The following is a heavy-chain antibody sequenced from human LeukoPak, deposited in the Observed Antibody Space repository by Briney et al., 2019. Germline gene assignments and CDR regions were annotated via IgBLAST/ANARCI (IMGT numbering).Heavy chain of an antibody. CDR1: GGTLSSYA. V-gene: IGHV1-69*13. J-gene: IGHJ6*04. D-gene: IGHD3-10*01. CDR3: ARGSGSPDGMDV. Sequence: SVKVSCKASGGTLSSYAISWVRQAPGQGLEWMGGIIPIFGTANYAQKFQGRVTITADESTSTAYMELSSLRSEDTAVYYCARGSGSPDGMDVWGKGTTVTVSS. CDR2: IIPIFGTA.